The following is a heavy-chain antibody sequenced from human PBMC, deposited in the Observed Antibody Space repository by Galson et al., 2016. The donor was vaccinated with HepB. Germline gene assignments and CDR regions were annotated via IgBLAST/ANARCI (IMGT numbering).Heavy chain of an antibody. V-gene: IGHV5-10-1*01. D-gene: IGHD3-10*01. J-gene: IGHJ4*02. CDR1: GYSFTSYW. CDR2: IDPSDSYT. CDR3: AGGHYGSGSFYLFDY. Sequence: QSGAEVKKPGESLRISCKGSGYSFTSYWISWVRQMPGKGLEWMGRIDPSDSYTNYSPSFQGHVTISADKPISTAYLQWSSLKASDTAMYYCAGGHYGSGSFYLFDYWGQGTLVTVSS.